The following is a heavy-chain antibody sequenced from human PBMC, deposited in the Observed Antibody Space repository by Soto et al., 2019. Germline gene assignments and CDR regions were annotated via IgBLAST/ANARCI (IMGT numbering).Heavy chain of an antibody. CDR1: GFSLSTSGVG. D-gene: IGHD3-10*01. J-gene: IGHJ5*02. CDR3: AHSYYYGSGSPNWFDP. Sequence: QITLKESGPTLVKPTQTLTLTCTFSGFSLSTSGVGVGWIRQPPGKALEWLALIYWDDDKRYSPSLKSRLTITXAPXKXQSVLTLTNMDPVDTATYYCAHSYYYGSGSPNWFDPWGQGTLVTVSS. V-gene: IGHV2-5*02. CDR2: IYWDDDK.